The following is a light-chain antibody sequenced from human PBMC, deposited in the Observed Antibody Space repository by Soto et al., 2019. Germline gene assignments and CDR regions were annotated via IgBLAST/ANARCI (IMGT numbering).Light chain of an antibody. Sequence: DIQMTQSPSSLSASVGDRVTFTCQASQDISNYLHWYQQKPGKAPKLLIYDASNLETGVPSRVSGSGSGTDFTFNIRSLQAEAVETYYCQQYDNLPFTFGPGTNVAIK. CDR3: QQYDNLPFT. CDR2: DAS. V-gene: IGKV1-33*01. J-gene: IGKJ3*01. CDR1: QDISNY.